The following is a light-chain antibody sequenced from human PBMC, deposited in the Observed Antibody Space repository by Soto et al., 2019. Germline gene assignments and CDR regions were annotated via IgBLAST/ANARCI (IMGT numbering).Light chain of an antibody. CDR3: QQYGSSPYT. Sequence: EIVLTQSPGTLSLSPGERATLSCRASQSVSSNFLAWYQQRPGQAPRLLIYGASSRATGIPDRFSGSESGTDFTLTISRLETEDFAVYYCQQYGSSPYTFGQGTKVEIK. V-gene: IGKV3-20*01. J-gene: IGKJ2*01. CDR1: QSVSSNF. CDR2: GAS.